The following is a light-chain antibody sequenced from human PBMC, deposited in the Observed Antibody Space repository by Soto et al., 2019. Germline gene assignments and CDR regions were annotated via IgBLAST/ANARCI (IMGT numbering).Light chain of an antibody. CDR3: CSYAGSNYV. Sequence: QSVLTQPASVSGSPGQSITISCTGTSSDVGSYNLASWYQQHPGKAPKLMIYEGSKRPSGVSNRFSGSKSGNTASLTISGLQAEDEADYYCCSYAGSNYVFGTGTKVTV. CDR1: SSDVGSYNL. J-gene: IGLJ1*01. CDR2: EGS. V-gene: IGLV2-23*01.